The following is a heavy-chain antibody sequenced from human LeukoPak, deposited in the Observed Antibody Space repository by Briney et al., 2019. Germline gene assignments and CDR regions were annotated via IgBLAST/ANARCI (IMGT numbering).Heavy chain of an antibody. CDR2: ISGSGVST. CDR3: AKDPLGASSFVYFHY. CDR1: GFTFSSYG. D-gene: IGHD1-26*01. J-gene: IGHJ1*01. V-gene: IGHV3-23*01. Sequence: GGSLRLSCAASGFTFSSYGISWVRQAPGKGLEWVSGISGSGVSTYYADSVKGRFTISRDNSKNTLYLQINSLSAEDTAVYYCAKDPLGASSFVYFHYWGQGALVTVSS.